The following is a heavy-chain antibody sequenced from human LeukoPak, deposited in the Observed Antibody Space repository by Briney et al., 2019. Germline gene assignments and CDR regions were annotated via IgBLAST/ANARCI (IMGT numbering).Heavy chain of an antibody. D-gene: IGHD2-8*02. Sequence: GGSLRLSCAASGFTFSSYSMNWVRHAPGKGLEWVSSISSSSSYIYYADSVKGRFTISRDNAKNSLYLQMNSLRAEDTAVYYCARGETVYWAFDIWGQGTMVTVSS. J-gene: IGHJ3*02. V-gene: IGHV3-21*01. CDR2: ISSSSSYI. CDR1: GFTFSSYS. CDR3: ARGETVYWAFDI.